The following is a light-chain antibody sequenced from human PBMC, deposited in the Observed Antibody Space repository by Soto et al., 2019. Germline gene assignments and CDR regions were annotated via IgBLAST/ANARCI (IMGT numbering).Light chain of an antibody. CDR3: CSHAGSSVV. J-gene: IGLJ1*01. CDR2: DVS. CDR1: SSDVGGYND. Sequence: QSVLTQPRSVSGSPGQSVTISCTGTSSDVGGYNDVSWYQQHPGKAPKLIIYDVSTRPSGVPDRFSGSEAGNKASLTISGLQAVDEAHYYCCSHAGSSVVFGTGTKVTVL. V-gene: IGLV2-11*01.